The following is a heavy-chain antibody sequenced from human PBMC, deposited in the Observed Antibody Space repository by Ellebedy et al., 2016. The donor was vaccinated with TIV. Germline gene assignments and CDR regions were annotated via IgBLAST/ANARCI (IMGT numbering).Heavy chain of an antibody. J-gene: IGHJ4*02. D-gene: IGHD2-2*01. CDR1: GFTFRDSY. V-gene: IGHV3-11*05. CDR3: ARGSGYCSSTSCSGETD. Sequence: GESLKISCAASGFTFRDSYMSWVRQPPGKGLEWVSFISVSNIYTNYADSVKGRFTISRDNAKNSLYLQMNSLSADDTAVYYCARGSGYCSSTSCSGETDWGQGTPVTVSS. CDR2: ISVSNIYT.